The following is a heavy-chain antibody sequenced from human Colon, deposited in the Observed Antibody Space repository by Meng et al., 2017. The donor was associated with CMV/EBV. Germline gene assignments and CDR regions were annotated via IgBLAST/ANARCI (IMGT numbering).Heavy chain of an antibody. CDR2: IYYSGST. CDR3: ARTSEYYYDSSGYYYDY. Sequence: SISLGGYYWSWIRQHPGKGLELIGYIYYSGSTYYHPSLKSRVTISVDTSKNQFSLKLSSVTAADTAVYYCARTSEYYYDSSGYYYDYWGQGTLVTVSS. CDR1: SISLGGYY. J-gene: IGHJ4*02. D-gene: IGHD3-22*01. V-gene: IGHV4-31*02.